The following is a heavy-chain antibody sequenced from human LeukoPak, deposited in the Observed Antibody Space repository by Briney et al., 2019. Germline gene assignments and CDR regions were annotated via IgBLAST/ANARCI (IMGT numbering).Heavy chain of an antibody. Sequence: GESLKISFKGSGXNFTSSCIGWVRQMPGKGLEWMGIIYPGDSDTRYSPSFQGQVTISADKSISTAYLQWSSLKASDTAMYYCARYEDSFYFHYWGQGTLVTVSS. CDR3: ARYEDSFYFHY. CDR1: GXNFTSSC. CDR2: IYPGDSDT. J-gene: IGHJ4*02. D-gene: IGHD3-16*01. V-gene: IGHV5-51*01.